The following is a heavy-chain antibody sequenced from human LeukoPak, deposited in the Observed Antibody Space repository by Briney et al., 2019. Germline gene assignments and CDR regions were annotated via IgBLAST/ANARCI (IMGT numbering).Heavy chain of an antibody. J-gene: IGHJ4*02. Sequence: SETLSLTCTVSGGSISSYYWSWIRQLAGKGLEWIGRIYTSGSTNYNPSLKSRVTMSVDTSKNQFSLKLSSVTAADTAVYYCARDSVGMMRDGISDWGQGTLVTVSS. CDR1: GGSISSYY. D-gene: IGHD3-3*02. CDR3: ARDSVGMMRDGISD. CDR2: IYTSGST. V-gene: IGHV4-4*07.